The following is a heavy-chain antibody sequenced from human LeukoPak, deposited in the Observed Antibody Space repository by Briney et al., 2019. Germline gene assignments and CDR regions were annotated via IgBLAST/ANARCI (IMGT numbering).Heavy chain of an antibody. CDR2: IIPIFGTA. D-gene: IGHD1-26*01. Sequence: GASVKVSCKASGGTFSSYAISWVRQAPGQGLEWMGGIIPIFGTANYAQKFQGRVTMTRDTSISTAYMELSRLRSDDTAVYYCARDGIVGAYYMDVWGKGTTVTISS. V-gene: IGHV1-69*05. J-gene: IGHJ6*03. CDR3: ARDGIVGAYYMDV. CDR1: GGTFSSYA.